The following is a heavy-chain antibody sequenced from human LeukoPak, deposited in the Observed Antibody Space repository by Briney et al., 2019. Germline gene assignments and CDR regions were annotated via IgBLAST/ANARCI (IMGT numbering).Heavy chain of an antibody. CDR2: ISSSSSYI. CDR3: AREGYYDSCLFDAFDI. V-gene: IGHV3-21*01. J-gene: IGHJ3*02. Sequence: PGGSLRLSCAASGFTFSSYSMNWVRQAPGKGLEWVSSISSSSSYIYYADSVKGRFTISRDNAKNSLYLQMNSLRAEDTAVYYCAREGYYDSCLFDAFDIWGQGTMVTVSS. CDR1: GFTFSSYS. D-gene: IGHD3-22*01.